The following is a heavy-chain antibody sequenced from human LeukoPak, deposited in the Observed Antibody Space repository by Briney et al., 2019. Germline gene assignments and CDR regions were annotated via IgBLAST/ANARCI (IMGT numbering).Heavy chain of an antibody. CDR3: AREGYYYDSSGYAFDI. V-gene: IGHV1-69*01. CDR2: IIPIFGTA. J-gene: IGHJ3*02. CDR1: GGTFSSYA. Sequence: GASVKVSCKASGGTFSSYAISWVRQAPGQGLEWMGGIIPIFGTANYAQKFQGRVTITAGESTSTAYMELSSLRSEDTAVYYCAREGYYYDSSGYAFDIWGQGTMVTVSS. D-gene: IGHD3-22*01.